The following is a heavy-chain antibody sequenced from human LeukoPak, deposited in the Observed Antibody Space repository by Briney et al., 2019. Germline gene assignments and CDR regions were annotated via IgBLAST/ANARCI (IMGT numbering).Heavy chain of an antibody. D-gene: IGHD6-13*01. CDR3: ASSNWLGDANFDY. V-gene: IGHV4-61*02. J-gene: IGHJ4*02. CDR2: IYNSGST. Sequence: SETLSLTCTVSGASTSSGLYYWNWFRQPAGKGLEWIGRIYNSGSTNYNPSLKSRVTISVDTPKNQFSLKLSSVTATDSAAYYCASSNWLGDANFDYWGQGTLVTVSS. CDR1: GASTSSGLYY.